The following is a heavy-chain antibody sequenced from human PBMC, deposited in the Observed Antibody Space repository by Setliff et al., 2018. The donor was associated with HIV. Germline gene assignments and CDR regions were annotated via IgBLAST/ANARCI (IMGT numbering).Heavy chain of an antibody. D-gene: IGHD5-18*01. J-gene: IGHJ4*02. CDR2: INHSGST. CDR1: GGSFSGYY. V-gene: IGHV4-34*01. CDR3: AAWGPRYSYAPYFFDS. Sequence: SETLSLTCAVYGGSFSGYYWSWIRQPPGKGLEWIGEINHSGSTNYSPSLKSRVTISVDASRNQFSLRLSSVTAADTAVYYCAAWGPRYSYAPYFFDSWGQGTLVTV.